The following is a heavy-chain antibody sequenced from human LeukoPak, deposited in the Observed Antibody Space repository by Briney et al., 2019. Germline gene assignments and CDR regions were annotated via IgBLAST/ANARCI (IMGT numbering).Heavy chain of an antibody. CDR1: GFTVSSNY. V-gene: IGHV3-53*01. CDR3: ARGIAAAGDNWFDP. D-gene: IGHD6-13*01. CDR2: IYSGGST. Sequence: GGSLRLSCAASGFTVSSNYMSWVRQAPGKGLEWVSVIYSGGSTYYADSVRGRFTISRDNSKNTLYLQMNSLRAEDTAVYYCARGIAAAGDNWFDPWGQGTLVTVSS. J-gene: IGHJ5*02.